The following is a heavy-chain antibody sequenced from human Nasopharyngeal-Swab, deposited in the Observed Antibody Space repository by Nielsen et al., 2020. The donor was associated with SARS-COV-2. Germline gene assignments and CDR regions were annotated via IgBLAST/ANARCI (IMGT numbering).Heavy chain of an antibody. CDR2: LIPKTGAP. CDR3: ARENQEYANIWIDY. Sequence: ASVKVSCKASVYTFTRTVLHCVRHPPRQGPEYIGCLIPKTGAPTYAQAFTGRFVISLDTSVSTTYLQISSLKADDTAVYYCARENQEYANIWIDYWGQGTQVTVSS. V-gene: IGHV7-4-1*02. CDR1: VYTFTRTV. D-gene: IGHD1-1*01. J-gene: IGHJ4*02.